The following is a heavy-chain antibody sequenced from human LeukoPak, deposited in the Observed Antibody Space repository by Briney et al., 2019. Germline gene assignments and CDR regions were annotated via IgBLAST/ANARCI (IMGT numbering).Heavy chain of an antibody. J-gene: IGHJ4*02. CDR2: IIPIFGTA. CDR3: ARASRDYVWGSYRYFDY. CDR1: GGTFSSYA. V-gene: IGHV1-69*13. Sequence: ASVKVSCKASGGTFSSYAISWVRQAPGQGLEWMGGIIPIFGTANYAQKFQGRVTITADESTSSAYMELSSLRSEDTAVYYCARASRDYVWGSYRYFDYWGQGTLVTVSS. D-gene: IGHD3-16*02.